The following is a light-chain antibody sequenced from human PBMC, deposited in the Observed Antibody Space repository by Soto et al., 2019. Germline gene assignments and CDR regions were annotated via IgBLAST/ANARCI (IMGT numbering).Light chain of an antibody. CDR3: QQYNSAWT. CDR2: TAC. J-gene: IGKJ1*01. CDR1: QSISSW. Sequence: DTPMTQSPSPLSASVGDRVTITCRASQSISSWLAGYQQKPGKAPKPLIYTACSLESGVPSRFSGSGSGTEFTLTISSLQPDDFATYYCQQYNSAWTFGQGTKVDI. V-gene: IGKV1-5*03.